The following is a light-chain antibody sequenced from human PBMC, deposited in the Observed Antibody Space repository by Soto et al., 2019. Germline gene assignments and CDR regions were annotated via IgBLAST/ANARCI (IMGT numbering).Light chain of an antibody. CDR3: SSYTSINTWV. J-gene: IGLJ3*02. CDR2: QVA. V-gene: IGLV2-14*01. Sequence: QSVLTQPASVSGSPGQSITISCTGTSSDVGGYNYVSWYQQHPGKAPKLILYQVANRPSGVSDRFSGSKSGNTASLTISGLQAEDEADYYCSSYTSINTWVFGGVTKLTVL. CDR1: SSDVGGYNY.